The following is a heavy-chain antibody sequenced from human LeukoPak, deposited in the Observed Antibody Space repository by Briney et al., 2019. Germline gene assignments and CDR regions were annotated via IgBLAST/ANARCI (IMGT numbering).Heavy chain of an antibody. Sequence: GGSLRLSCAASGFTFSNYGMHWVRQAPGKGLEWVAVISFDGTNKYYADSVKGRLTISRDNSENTLHLQMNSLRAEDTAVYFCVREVAVSGTENGAFNVWGPGTTVTVSS. CDR2: ISFDGTNK. CDR3: VREVAVSGTENGAFNV. D-gene: IGHD6-19*01. V-gene: IGHV3-30*19. CDR1: GFTFSNYG. J-gene: IGHJ6*02.